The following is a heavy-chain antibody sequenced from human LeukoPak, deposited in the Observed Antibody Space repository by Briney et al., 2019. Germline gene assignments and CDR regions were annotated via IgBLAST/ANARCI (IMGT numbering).Heavy chain of an antibody. J-gene: IGHJ4*02. Sequence: SETLSLTCAVSGGSISSSNWWSWVRQPPGKGLEWIGEIYHSGSTNYNPSLKSRVTISVDTSKNQFSLKLSSVTAADTAVYYCARSTIFGVVVFDYWGQGTLVTVSS. V-gene: IGHV4-4*02. CDR3: ARSTIFGVVVFDY. CDR1: GGSISSSNW. D-gene: IGHD3-3*01. CDR2: IYHSGST.